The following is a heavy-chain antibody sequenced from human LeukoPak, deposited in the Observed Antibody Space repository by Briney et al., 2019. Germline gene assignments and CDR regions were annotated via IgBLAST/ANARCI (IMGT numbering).Heavy chain of an antibody. V-gene: IGHV3-30*02. J-gene: IGHJ5*02. CDR1: GLTFSSYG. CDR3: ARRGGYSSSWRIFPNNWFDP. D-gene: IGHD6-13*01. Sequence: GGSLRLSCAASGLTFSSYGIHWVRQAPGKGLEWVAFIRYDGSNKYYADSVKGRFTISRDNSKNTLYLQMNRLRAEDTAVYYCARRGGYSSSWRIFPNNWFDPWGQGTLVTVSS. CDR2: IRYDGSNK.